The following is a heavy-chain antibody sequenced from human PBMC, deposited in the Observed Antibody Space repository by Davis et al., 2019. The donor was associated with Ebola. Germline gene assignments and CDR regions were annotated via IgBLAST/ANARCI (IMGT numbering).Heavy chain of an antibody. J-gene: IGHJ4*02. Sequence: GESLKISCAASGFTFNNAWMSWVRQAPGKGLEWVSVVSGSSGTTYYADSIKGRFTISRDTSRNTVFLQMNSLRAEDTAVYYCAKSRVHYYGSGSDHYFDYWGQGTLVTVSS. D-gene: IGHD3-10*01. CDR1: GFTFNNAW. CDR2: VSGSSGTT. CDR3: AKSRVHYYGSGSDHYFDY. V-gene: IGHV3-23*01.